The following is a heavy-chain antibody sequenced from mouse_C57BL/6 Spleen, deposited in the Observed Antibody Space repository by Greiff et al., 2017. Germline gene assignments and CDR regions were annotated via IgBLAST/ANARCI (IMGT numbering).Heavy chain of an antibody. Sequence: VQLQQPGTELVKPGASVKLSCKASGYTFTSYWMHWVKQRPGQGLEWIGNINPSNGGTNYNKKFKSKATLTVDKSSSTAYMQLSSLTSEDSAVYYCARSNSSGYWYFDVWGTGTTVTVSS. D-gene: IGHD3-2*02. V-gene: IGHV1-53*01. CDR3: ARSNSSGYWYFDV. J-gene: IGHJ1*03. CDR2: INPSNGGT. CDR1: GYTFTSYW.